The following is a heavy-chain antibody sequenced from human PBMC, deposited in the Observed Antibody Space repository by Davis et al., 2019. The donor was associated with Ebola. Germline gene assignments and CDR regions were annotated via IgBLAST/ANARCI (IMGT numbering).Heavy chain of an antibody. CDR2: IIPIFGTA. CDR3: ARDIGWAAVAMNDY. Sequence: AASVKVSCKASGGTFSSYAISWVRQAPGQGLEWMGRIIPIFGTANYAQKFQGRVTITADKSTSTAYMELSSLRSEDTAVYYCARDIGWAAVAMNDYWGQGTLVTVSS. D-gene: IGHD6-19*01. V-gene: IGHV1-69*06. J-gene: IGHJ4*02. CDR1: GGTFSSYA.